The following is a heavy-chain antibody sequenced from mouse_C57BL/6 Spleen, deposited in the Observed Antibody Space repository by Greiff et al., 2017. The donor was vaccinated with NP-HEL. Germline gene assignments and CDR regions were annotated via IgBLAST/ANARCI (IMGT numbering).Heavy chain of an antibody. V-gene: IGHV1-81*01. CDR3: AREATENAMDY. CDR2: IHPRSGNP. J-gene: IGHJ4*01. CDR1: GYTFTSYG. D-gene: IGHD3-2*02. Sequence: QVQLQQPGAELARPGASVKLSCKASGYTFTSYGLSWVKQRTGQGLEWIGEIHPRSGNPYYNEKFQGKATLTADKSSSTAYLELRSLTSEDSAVYFCAREATENAMDYWGQGTSVTVSS.